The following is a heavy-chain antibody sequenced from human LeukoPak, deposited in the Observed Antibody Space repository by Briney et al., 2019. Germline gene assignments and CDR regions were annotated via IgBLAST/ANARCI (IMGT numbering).Heavy chain of an antibody. D-gene: IGHD3-22*01. V-gene: IGHV1-69*13. CDR2: IIPIFGTA. Sequence: SVKVSCKASGGTFSSYAISWVRQAPGQGLEWMGGIIPIFGTANYAQKFQGRVTITADESTSTAYMELSSLRSEDTAVYYCARGPRTYYDSSGYYADYWGQGTLVTVSS. CDR1: GGTFSSYA. CDR3: ARGPRTYYDSSGYYADY. J-gene: IGHJ4*02.